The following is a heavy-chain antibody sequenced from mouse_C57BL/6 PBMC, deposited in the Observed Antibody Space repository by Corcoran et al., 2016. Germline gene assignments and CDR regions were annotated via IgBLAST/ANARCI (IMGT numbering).Heavy chain of an antibody. J-gene: IGHJ4*01. CDR1: GYTFTDYY. Sequence: QVQLKQSGAELVRPGAAVKLSCKASGYTFTDYYINWVKQRPGQGLEWIARIYPGSGNTYYNEKFKGKATLTAEKSSSTAYMQLSSLTSEDSAVYFCARENYYGSRKDYAMDYWGQGTSVTVSS. V-gene: IGHV1-76*01. CDR2: IYPGSGNT. D-gene: IGHD1-1*01. CDR3: ARENYYGSRKDYAMDY.